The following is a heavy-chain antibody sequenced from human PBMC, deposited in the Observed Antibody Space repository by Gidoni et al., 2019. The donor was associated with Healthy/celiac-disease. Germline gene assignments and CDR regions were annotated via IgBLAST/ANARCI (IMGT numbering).Heavy chain of an antibody. J-gene: IGHJ4*02. V-gene: IGHV1-18*01. D-gene: IGHD5-12*01. CDR1: GYTSSSYG. CDR2: NSAYTGNT. Sequence: QVQLVQSGAEVKKPGSSVKVSCKAAGYTSSSYGISWVRQAPGHGLEWMGWNSAYTGNTNYAQKLQGRVTMTSDTSTSTAYMELRSLRSDDTAVYYCARGWDSGYDAQYRADYWGQGTLVTVSS. CDR3: ARGWDSGYDAQYRADY.